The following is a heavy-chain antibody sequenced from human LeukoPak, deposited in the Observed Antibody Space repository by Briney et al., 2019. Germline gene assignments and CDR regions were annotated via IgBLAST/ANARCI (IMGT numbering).Heavy chain of an antibody. CDR1: GYTFTSYA. CDR2: INAGNGNT. CDR3: AREYYDYVWGSYRYWYYFDY. J-gene: IGHJ4*02. D-gene: IGHD3-16*02. Sequence: ASVKVSCKASGYTFTSYAMHWVRQAPGQRLEWMGRINAGNGNTKYSQKFQGRVTITRDTSATTAYMELSSLRSEDTAVYYCAREYYDYVWGSYRYWYYFDYWGQGTLVTVSS. V-gene: IGHV1-3*01.